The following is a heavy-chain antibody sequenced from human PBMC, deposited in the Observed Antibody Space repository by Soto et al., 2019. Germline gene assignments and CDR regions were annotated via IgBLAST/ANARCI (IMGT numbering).Heavy chain of an antibody. D-gene: IGHD3-22*01. CDR2: FDPEEGET. CDR3: ASVQPVPDITMIVVVTGAFDF. CDR1: ASGLTELS. Sequence: SVNVSRKVSASGLTELSKHWARQPQGKGNEWMGGFDPEEGETIYAQKVQGRVTMTEDTATDTAYMELSSLRSEDTAVDYFASVQPVPDITMIVVVTGAFDFWGQGTMVTVSS. V-gene: IGHV1-24*01. J-gene: IGHJ4*03.